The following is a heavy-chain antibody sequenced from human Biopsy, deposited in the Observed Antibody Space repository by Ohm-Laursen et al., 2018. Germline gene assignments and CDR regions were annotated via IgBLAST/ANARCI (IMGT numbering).Heavy chain of an antibody. CDR2: IYYSGST. CDR3: ARGSSYGYDFDY. J-gene: IGHJ4*02. V-gene: IGHV4-59*01. Sequence: SQTLSLICTVSDGSINSYYWNWIRQPPGKRLEWIGNIYYSGSTNFNPSLKSRVTISVDTSKNQFSLKLSSVTAADTAVYFCARGSSYGYDFDYWGQGTLVAVSS. CDR1: DGSINSYY. D-gene: IGHD5-18*01.